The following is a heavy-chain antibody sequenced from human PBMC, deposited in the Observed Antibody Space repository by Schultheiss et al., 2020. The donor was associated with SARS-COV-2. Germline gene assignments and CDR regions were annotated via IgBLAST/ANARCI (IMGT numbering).Heavy chain of an antibody. D-gene: IGHD3-22*01. V-gene: IGHV3-66*01. J-gene: IGHJ4*02. Sequence: GGSLRLSCKGSGYSFTSYWIGWVRQMPGKGLEWVSVIYSGGSTYYADSVKGRFTISRDNSKNTLYLQMNSLRAEDTAVYYCAKDSGPSGSWGQGTLVTVSS. CDR3: AKDSGPSGS. CDR2: IYSGGST. CDR1: GYSFTSYW.